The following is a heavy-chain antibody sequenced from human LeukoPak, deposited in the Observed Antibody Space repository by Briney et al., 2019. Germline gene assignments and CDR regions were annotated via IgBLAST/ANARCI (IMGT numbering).Heavy chain of an antibody. V-gene: IGHV3-20*04. D-gene: IGHD3-10*01. CDR2: INWYGGST. Sequence: GGSLRLSCAASGFTFDDYGMSWVRQAPGKGLEWVSGINWYGGSTGYADSVKGRFTISRDNAKNSLYLQMNSLRVEDTALYYCARVWSGTRPAFGSGSYYTSGYFDYWGQGTLVTVSS. J-gene: IGHJ4*02. CDR1: GFTFDDYG. CDR3: ARVWSGTRPAFGSGSYYTSGYFDY.